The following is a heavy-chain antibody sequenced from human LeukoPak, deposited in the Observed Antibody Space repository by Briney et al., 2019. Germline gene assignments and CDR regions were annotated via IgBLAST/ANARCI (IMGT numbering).Heavy chain of an antibody. Sequence: PGGSLRLSCAASGFTFSDYYMSWIRQAPGKGLEWISYISSSGSTIFQADSMKGRFTISRDNAKNPLYLQMNNLRVEDTAVYYCARVSSQQLKWGQGTLVTVSS. D-gene: IGHD6-13*01. J-gene: IGHJ4*02. CDR3: ARVSSQQLK. CDR1: GFTFSDYY. CDR2: ISSSGSTI. V-gene: IGHV3-11*01.